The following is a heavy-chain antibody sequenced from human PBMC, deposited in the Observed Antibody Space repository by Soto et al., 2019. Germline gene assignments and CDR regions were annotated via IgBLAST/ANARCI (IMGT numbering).Heavy chain of an antibody. Sequence: EVQLLESGGGLVQPGGSLRLSCAASGFTFSSYAMSWVRQAPGKGLEWVSAISGSGGSTYYADSVKGRFTISRDNSKNTRYLQMTSLRAEDTAVYYCAKCGVWDSYGLLSDYWGQGTLVTVSS. D-gene: IGHD5-18*01. CDR3: AKCGVWDSYGLLSDY. CDR1: GFTFSSYA. V-gene: IGHV3-23*01. CDR2: ISGSGGST. J-gene: IGHJ4*02.